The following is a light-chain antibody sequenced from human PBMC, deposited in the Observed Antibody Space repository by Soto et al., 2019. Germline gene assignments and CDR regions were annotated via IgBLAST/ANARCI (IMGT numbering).Light chain of an antibody. V-gene: IGKV3-20*01. CDR1: QSVSSNC. Sequence: EIVLTQSPGTLSLSPGERASLSFRASQSVSSNCLAWFQQKPGQAPRLRSYGASSRATGIRDRFSGSGSGTDFTLTINRLEPEDFAMYYCQQYGSSPWTFGQGTKVDIK. CDR2: GAS. J-gene: IGKJ1*01. CDR3: QQYGSSPWT.